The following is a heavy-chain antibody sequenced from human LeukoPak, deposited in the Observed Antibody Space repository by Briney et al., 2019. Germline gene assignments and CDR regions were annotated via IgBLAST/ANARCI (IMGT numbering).Heavy chain of an antibody. CDR1: GFTFSSYS. D-gene: IGHD4-23*01. J-gene: IGHJ4*02. V-gene: IGHV3-21*05. Sequence: GSPRLSCAASGFTFSSYSMNWVRQAPGKGLEWVSYISSSGTFIYYADSVKGRFTISRDNAKNSLFLQMNSLRAEDTAVYYCARDYGGNRYDYWGQGTLVTVSS. CDR2: ISSSGTFI. CDR3: ARDYGGNRYDY.